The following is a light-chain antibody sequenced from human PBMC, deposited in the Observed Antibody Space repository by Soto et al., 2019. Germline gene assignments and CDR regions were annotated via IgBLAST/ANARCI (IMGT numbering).Light chain of an antibody. CDR2: LNIDGSH. CDR3: QTWVTGIVV. Sequence: QAVVTQSPSASASLGASVKLTCTLSSGHSSYAIAWHQQQPEKGPRYLMNLNIDGSHSKGDGIPDRFSGSNSGAERYLTISSLQSEDEADYYCQTWVTGIVVFGGGTKLTVL. J-gene: IGLJ2*01. CDR1: SGHSSYA. V-gene: IGLV4-69*01.